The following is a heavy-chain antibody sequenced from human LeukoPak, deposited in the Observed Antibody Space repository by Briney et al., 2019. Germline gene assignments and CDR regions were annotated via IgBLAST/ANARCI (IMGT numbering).Heavy chain of an antibody. V-gene: IGHV4-34*01. CDR1: GGSFSGYY. CDR3: ARGRREWLVLFDYYGMDV. CDR2: TNHSGST. J-gene: IGHJ6*02. Sequence: SETLSLTCAVYGGSFSGYYWSWIRQPPGKGLEWIGETNHSGSTNYNPSLKSRVTISVDTSKNQFSLKLSSVTAADTAVYYCARGRREWLVLFDYYGMDVWGQGTTVTVSS. D-gene: IGHD6-19*01.